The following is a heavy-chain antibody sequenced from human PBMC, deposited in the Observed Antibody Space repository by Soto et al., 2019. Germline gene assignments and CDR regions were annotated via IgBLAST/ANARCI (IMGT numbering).Heavy chain of an antibody. D-gene: IGHD2-15*01. V-gene: IGHV3-23*01. CDR1: GFTFSSYG. CDR2: ISGSGVST. CDR3: AKDKGYCGGGSCYFYS. J-gene: IGHJ4*02. Sequence: GGSPRLSCAASGFTFSSYGTSWVRQAPGKGLEWVSAISGSGVSTYYADSVKGRFTISRDNSKNRLYLQMNSLRAEDTAVYYCAKDKGYCGGGSCYFYSWGQGTLVTVSS.